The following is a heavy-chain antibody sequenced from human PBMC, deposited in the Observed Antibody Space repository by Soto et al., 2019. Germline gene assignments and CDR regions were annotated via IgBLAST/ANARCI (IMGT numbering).Heavy chain of an antibody. CDR2: IYYSGST. Sequence: TSETLSLTCTVSGGSISSSSYYWGWIRQPPGKGLEWIGSIYYSGSTYYNPSLKSRVTISVDTSKNQFSLKLSSVTAADTAVYYCARRAYYDFWSGYPGIYWFDPWGQGTLVTVSS. CDR1: GGSISSSSYY. D-gene: IGHD3-3*01. V-gene: IGHV4-39*01. CDR3: ARRAYYDFWSGYPGIYWFDP. J-gene: IGHJ5*02.